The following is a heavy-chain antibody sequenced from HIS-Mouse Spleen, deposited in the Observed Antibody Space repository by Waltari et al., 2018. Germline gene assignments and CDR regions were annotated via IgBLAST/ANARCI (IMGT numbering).Heavy chain of an antibody. CDR1: GYSISSGYY. V-gene: IGHV4-38-2*02. Sequence: QVQLQESGPGLVKPSETLSLTCTVSGYSISSGYYWGWIRQPPGKGLEWIGSIFHSGSTSYNPSLKSRVTISVDTSKNQFSLKLSSVTAADTAVYYCARVTSYYYYGMDVWGQGTTVTVSS. J-gene: IGHJ6*02. CDR2: IFHSGST. CDR3: ARVTSYYYYGMDV.